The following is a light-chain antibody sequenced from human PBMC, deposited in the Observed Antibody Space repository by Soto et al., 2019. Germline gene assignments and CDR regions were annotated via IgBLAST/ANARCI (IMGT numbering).Light chain of an antibody. V-gene: IGLV1-44*01. CDR2: SQN. J-gene: IGLJ3*02. CDR1: SSNIGSNT. CDR3: ATWDDSLNGRV. Sequence: QLVLTQPPSASGTPGQGVTISCSGSSSNIGSNTVHWYQQFPGTAPRLLIYSQNQRPSGVPDRFSASKSGTSASLAISGLQSEDEADYYCATWDDSLNGRVFGGGTKLTVL.